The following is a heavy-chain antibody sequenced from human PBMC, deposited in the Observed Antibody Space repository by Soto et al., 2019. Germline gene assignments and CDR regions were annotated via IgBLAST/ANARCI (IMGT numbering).Heavy chain of an antibody. CDR3: AKDSPVSWYVREVYFDY. CDR1: GFTFSSYG. V-gene: IGHV3-30*18. D-gene: IGHD6-13*01. CDR2: ISYDGSNK. Sequence: QVQLVESGGGVVQPGRSLRLPCAASGFTFSSYGMHWVRQAPGKGLEWVAVISYDGSNKYYADSVKGRFTISRDNAKNTLYLQMNILRAADTAVYYCAKDSPVSWYVREVYFDYWGQGTLVTVSS. J-gene: IGHJ4*02.